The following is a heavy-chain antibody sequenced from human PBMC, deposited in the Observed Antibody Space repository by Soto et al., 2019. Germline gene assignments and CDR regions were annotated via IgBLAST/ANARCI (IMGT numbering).Heavy chain of an antibody. CDR3: ARDNPYSSGWPPHAFDI. D-gene: IGHD6-19*01. V-gene: IGHV1-69*04. CDR1: GGTFSSYT. J-gene: IGHJ3*02. Sequence: ASVKVSCKAPGGTFSSYTISWVRQAPGQGLEWMGRIIPILGIANYAQKFQGRVTITADKSTSTAYMELSSLRSEDTAVYYCARDNPYSSGWPPHAFDIWGQGTMVTVSS. CDR2: IIPILGIA.